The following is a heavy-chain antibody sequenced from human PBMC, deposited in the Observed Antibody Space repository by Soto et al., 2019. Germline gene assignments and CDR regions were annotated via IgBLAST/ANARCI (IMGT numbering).Heavy chain of an antibody. J-gene: IGHJ2*01. CDR1: GFTFSSYG. CDR2: ISYDGSNK. V-gene: IGHV3-30*18. CDR3: AKGRTAYDYGDCAPDFDL. Sequence: QVQLVESGGGVVQPGRSLRLSCAASGFTFSSYGMHWVRQAPGKGLEWVAVISYDGSNKYYADSVKGRFTISRDNSKNTLYLQMNSLRAEDTAVYYCAKGRTAYDYGDCAPDFDLWGRGTLVTVSS. D-gene: IGHD4-17*01.